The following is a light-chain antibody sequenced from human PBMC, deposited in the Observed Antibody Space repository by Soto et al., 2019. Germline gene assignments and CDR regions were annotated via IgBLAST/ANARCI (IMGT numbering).Light chain of an antibody. CDR2: EVN. V-gene: IGLV2-14*01. CDR3: SSWTSRTTQV. Sequence: QSALTQPASVSGSPGQSITISCTGTSSDVGGYDFVSWYQQHPGKAPKLIIYEVNNRPSGVSNRFSGSKSGNTASLTISGLQAEDEADYYCSSWTSRTTQVLGGGTKLPVL. CDR1: SSDVGGYDF. J-gene: IGLJ3*02.